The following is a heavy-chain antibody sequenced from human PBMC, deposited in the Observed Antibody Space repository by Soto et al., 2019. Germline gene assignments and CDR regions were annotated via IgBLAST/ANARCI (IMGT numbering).Heavy chain of an antibody. CDR3: AKNQGVELVPLATVDWFDP. Sequence: GGSLRLSCAASGFIFENFGVSWVRQAPGKGLEWISSISGSGFKKYYADSVKGRFTISRDNSKSTVYLELNNLSAEDTAVYHCAKNQGVELVPLATVDWFDPWGQGSVVPVSS. V-gene: IGHV3-23*01. CDR1: GFIFENFG. CDR2: ISGSGFKK. J-gene: IGHJ5*02. D-gene: IGHD1-26*01.